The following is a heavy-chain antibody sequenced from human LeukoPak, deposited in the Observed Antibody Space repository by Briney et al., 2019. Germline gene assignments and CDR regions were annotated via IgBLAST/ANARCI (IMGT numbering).Heavy chain of an antibody. Sequence: GGSLRLSCAASGFTFSSYGMHWVRQAPGKGLEWVAVISYDGSNKYYADSVKGRFTISRDNSKNTLYLQMNSLRAEDTAVYYCAVVWIQLWSAFDYWGRGTLVTVSS. CDR3: AVVWIQLWSAFDY. CDR2: ISYDGSNK. CDR1: GFTFSSYG. D-gene: IGHD5-18*01. J-gene: IGHJ4*02. V-gene: IGHV3-30*03.